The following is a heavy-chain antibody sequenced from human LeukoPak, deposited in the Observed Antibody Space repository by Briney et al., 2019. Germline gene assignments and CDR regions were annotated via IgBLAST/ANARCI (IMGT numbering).Heavy chain of an antibody. CDR2: IYWDDDK. Sequence: SGPTLVKPTQTLTLTCTISGFSLSTSGVGVGWIRQPPGKALEWLALIYWDDDKRYSPSLKSMLTITKDTSKNQVVLTMTNMDPVDTATYYCAYRTTTGNYVRWFDPWGQGTLVTVSS. J-gene: IGHJ5*02. D-gene: IGHD3-10*02. CDR3: AYRTTTGNYVRWFDP. CDR1: GFSLSTSGVG. V-gene: IGHV2-5*02.